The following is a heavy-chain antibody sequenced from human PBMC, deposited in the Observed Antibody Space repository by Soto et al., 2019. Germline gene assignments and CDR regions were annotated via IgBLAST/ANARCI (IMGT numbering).Heavy chain of an antibody. CDR2: IIPVFGTP. CDR3: ARAGRAWLLHNALES. Sequence: QVQLVQSGAEVKKPGSSVRVSCKASGGTFSSNAISWVRRAPGQGLEWMGGIIPVFGTPHYAQNFQGRVTITADESTSTAYMELSSLRSEDTAVYYCARAGRAWLLHNALESWGQGTLVTVSS. CDR1: GGTFSSNA. D-gene: IGHD3-22*01. V-gene: IGHV1-69*12. J-gene: IGHJ4*02.